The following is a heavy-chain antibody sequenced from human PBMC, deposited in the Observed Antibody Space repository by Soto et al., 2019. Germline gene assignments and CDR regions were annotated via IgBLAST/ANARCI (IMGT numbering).Heavy chain of an antibody. CDR3: AKDKRAVVVTAPFDS. Sequence: QVQLVESGGGVVQPGRSLRLSCAASGFTFSSYGMHWVRQAPGKGLEWVAVISYDGSNKYYADSVKGRFTISRDNSKNTLYLQMNSLRAEDTAVYYCAKDKRAVVVTAPFDSWGQGTLVTVSS. V-gene: IGHV3-30*18. CDR1: GFTFSSYG. J-gene: IGHJ4*02. D-gene: IGHD2-21*02. CDR2: ISYDGSNK.